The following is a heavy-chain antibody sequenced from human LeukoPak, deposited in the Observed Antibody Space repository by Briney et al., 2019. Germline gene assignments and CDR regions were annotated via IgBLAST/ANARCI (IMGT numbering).Heavy chain of an antibody. CDR3: ARAVLDYYDSSGYLSAYYFDY. CDR2: MNPNSGNT. V-gene: IGHV1-8*03. Sequence: ASVKVSCKASGYTFTSYDINWVRQATGQGLEWMGWMNPNSGNTGDAQKFQGGVTITRNTSISTAYMELSSLRSEDTAVYYCARAVLDYYDSSGYLSAYYFDYWGQGTLVTVSS. J-gene: IGHJ4*02. CDR1: GYTFTSYD. D-gene: IGHD3-22*01.